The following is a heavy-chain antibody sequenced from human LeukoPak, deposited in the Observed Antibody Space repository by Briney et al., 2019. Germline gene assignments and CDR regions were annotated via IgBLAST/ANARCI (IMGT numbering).Heavy chain of an antibody. J-gene: IGHJ4*02. CDR1: GCTFTDYY. D-gene: IGHD2-2*01. CDR2: VDPEDGET. V-gene: IGHV1-69-2*01. Sequence: ATVTISYKVSGCTFTDYYMHWVQQAPGKGLEWMGLVDPEDGETIYAEKFQGRVTITADTSTDTAYMELSSLRSEDTAVYYCATVPPLCSSTSCYPNWGQGTLVTVSS. CDR3: ATVPPLCSSTSCYPN.